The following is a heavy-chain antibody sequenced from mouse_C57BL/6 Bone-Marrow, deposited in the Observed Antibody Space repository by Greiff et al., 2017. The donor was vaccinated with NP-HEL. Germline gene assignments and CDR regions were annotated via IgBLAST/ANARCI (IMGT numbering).Heavy chain of an antibody. J-gene: IGHJ2*01. CDR2: INPYNGGT. V-gene: IGHV1-19*01. Sequence: EVQLQQSGPVLVKPGASVKMSCKASGYTFTDYYMNWVKQSHGKSLEWIGVINPYNGGTSYNQKFKGKATLTVDKSSSTAYLELNSLTSEDSAVYYCARFPAITTVHYWGQGTTLTVSS. CDR3: ARFPAITTVHY. D-gene: IGHD1-1*01. CDR1: GYTFTDYY.